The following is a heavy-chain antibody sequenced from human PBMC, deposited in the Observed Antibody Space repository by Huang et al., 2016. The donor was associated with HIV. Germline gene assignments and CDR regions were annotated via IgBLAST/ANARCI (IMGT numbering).Heavy chain of an antibody. CDR3: ARRGYNYGTGSYYFDY. CDR1: GGSISSGSYY. V-gene: IGHV4-61*09. J-gene: IGHJ4*02. Sequence: QVQLQESGPGLVKPSQTLSLTCTVSGGSISSGSYYWSWIRQPAGKGLEWIGHIYTSGSTSYNPSLKGRGTISVDTSKNQFSLKLSSVTAADTAVYYCARRGYNYGTGSYYFDYWGQGTLVTVSS. CDR2: IYTSGST. D-gene: IGHD5-18*01.